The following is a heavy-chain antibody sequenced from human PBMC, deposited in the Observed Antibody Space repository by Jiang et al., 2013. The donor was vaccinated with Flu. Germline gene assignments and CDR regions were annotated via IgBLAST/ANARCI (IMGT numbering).Heavy chain of an antibody. V-gene: IGHV3-15*07. CDR3: TTEWGARPTDFDY. Sequence: VQLLESGGGLVNPGGSLRLSCAASGFTFSNAWMNWVRQAPGKGLEWVGRIKSKTDGGTTDYAAPVKGRFTISRDDSKNTLFLQMNSLKTEDAAVYYCTTEWGARPTDFDYWGQGTLVTVSS. CDR1: GFTFSNAW. D-gene: IGHD3-16*01. CDR2: IKSKTDGGTT. J-gene: IGHJ4*02.